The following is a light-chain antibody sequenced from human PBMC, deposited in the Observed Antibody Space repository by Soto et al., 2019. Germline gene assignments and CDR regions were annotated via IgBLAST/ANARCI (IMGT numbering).Light chain of an antibody. V-gene: IGKV3-20*01. CDR2: GAS. Sequence: IVLTQSPGTLSLSPGERATLSCRASQSVSSIYLAWYQQTPGQAPRLLIYGASSRATGIPDRFSGSGSGTDFTLTISRLEPEDFAVYYCQQYGSSPPVTFGQGTKVEIK. J-gene: IGKJ1*01. CDR1: QSVSSIY. CDR3: QQYGSSPPVT.